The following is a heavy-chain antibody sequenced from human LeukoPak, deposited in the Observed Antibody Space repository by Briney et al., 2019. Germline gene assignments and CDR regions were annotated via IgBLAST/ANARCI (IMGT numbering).Heavy chain of an antibody. J-gene: IGHJ4*02. CDR3: ARESEISTAARPGVFY. CDR2: IYYSGST. CDR1: GGSISSSSYY. Sequence: TSETLSLTCTVSGGSISSSSYYWGWIRQPPGKGLEWIGSIYYSGSTYYNPSLKSRVTISVDTSKNQFSLKLSSVTAADTAVYYCARESEISTAARPGVFYWGQGTLVTVSS. D-gene: IGHD6-6*01. V-gene: IGHV4-39*07.